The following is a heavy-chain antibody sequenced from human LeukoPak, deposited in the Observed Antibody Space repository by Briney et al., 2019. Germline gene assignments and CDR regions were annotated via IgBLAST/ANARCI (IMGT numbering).Heavy chain of an antibody. CDR3: ASIRSSGWLKDAFDI. D-gene: IGHD6-19*01. CDR1: GFTFSSYS. V-gene: IGHV3-21*01. Sequence: GGSLRLSCAASGFTFSSYSMNWVRQTPGKGLGWVSSISSSSSYIYYADSVKGRFTISRDNARNSLYLQMNSLRAEDTAVYYCASIRSSGWLKDAFDIWGQGTMVTVSS. CDR2: ISSSSSYI. J-gene: IGHJ3*02.